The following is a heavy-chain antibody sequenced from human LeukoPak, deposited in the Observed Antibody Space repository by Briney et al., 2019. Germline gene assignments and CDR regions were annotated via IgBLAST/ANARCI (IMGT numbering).Heavy chain of an antibody. CDR3: AKGGPDYYGSGSYSGFDI. J-gene: IGHJ3*02. D-gene: IGHD3-10*01. CDR2: ISWNGGSI. Sequence: PGRSLRLSCGASGFTFDDNVMHWVRQAPGKGLEWVSGISWNGGSIGFADSVKGRFTMSRDNAKNSLYLQMNSLRAEDTALYYCAKGGPDYYGSGSYSGFDIWGQGTMVTVSS. CDR1: GFTFDDNV. V-gene: IGHV3-9*01.